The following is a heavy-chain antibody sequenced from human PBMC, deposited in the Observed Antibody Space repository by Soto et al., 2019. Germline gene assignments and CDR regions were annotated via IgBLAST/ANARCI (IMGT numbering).Heavy chain of an antibody. Sequence: EVQLLESGGGLVQPGGSLTLSCAASGFTFSSYAMSWVRQAPGKGLEWVSAISGSGGSTYYADSVKGRFTISRDNSKNTLYLQMNSLRAEDTAVYYCAKDDGMGIAVAGLDAFEIWGQGTMVTVSS. CDR1: GFTFSSYA. CDR2: ISGSGGST. J-gene: IGHJ3*02. V-gene: IGHV3-23*01. D-gene: IGHD6-19*01. CDR3: AKDDGMGIAVAGLDAFEI.